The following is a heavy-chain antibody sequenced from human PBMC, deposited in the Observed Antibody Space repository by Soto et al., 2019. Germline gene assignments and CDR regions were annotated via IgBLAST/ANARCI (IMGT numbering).Heavy chain of an antibody. V-gene: IGHV3-74*01. CDR2: INDDGSST. CDR1: GFIFRKFW. D-gene: IGHD3-9*01. CDR3: ARATPRYDILTGPTGGL. J-gene: IGHJ4*02. Sequence: GGSLRLSCVASGFIFRKFWMHWVRQAPGKGLVWVSRINDDGSSTTYADSVKGRFTISRDNAENTLYLQMNGLRVEDTAVYYCARATPRYDILTGPTGGLWGQGTLVTVSS.